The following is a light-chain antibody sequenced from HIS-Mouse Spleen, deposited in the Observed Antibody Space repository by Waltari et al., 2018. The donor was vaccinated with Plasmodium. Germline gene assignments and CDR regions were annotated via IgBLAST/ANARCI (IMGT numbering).Light chain of an antibody. Sequence: QSALTQPRSVSGSPGQSVTISCTGTSSAVGGYNYVSWYQQHPGQAPKLMICDFSKRPSGCPERVSGSKSGNTSSLTISGLQAEDEADYYCCSYAGSYTFVVGTGTKVTVL. CDR2: DFS. V-gene: IGLV2-11*01. CDR3: CSYAGSYTFV. CDR1: SSAVGGYNY. J-gene: IGLJ1*01.